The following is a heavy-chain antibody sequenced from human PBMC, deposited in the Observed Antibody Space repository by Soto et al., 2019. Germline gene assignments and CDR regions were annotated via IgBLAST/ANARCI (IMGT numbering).Heavy chain of an antibody. D-gene: IGHD3-22*01. J-gene: IGHJ4*02. CDR2: IYYSGST. Sequence: SETLSLTCTVSGGSVSSYYCSWIRQPPGKGLEWIGYIYYSGSTNYNPSLKSRVTISVDTSKNQFSLKLSSVTAADTAVYYCARGIYDSSGYYSDYWGQGTLVTVSS. CDR3: ARGIYDSSGYYSDY. CDR1: GGSVSSYY. V-gene: IGHV4-59*02.